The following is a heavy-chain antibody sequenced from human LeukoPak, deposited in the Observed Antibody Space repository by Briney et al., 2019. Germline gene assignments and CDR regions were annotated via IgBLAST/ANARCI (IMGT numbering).Heavy chain of an antibody. CDR3: ARDHLGACSGGSCFYY. V-gene: IGHV1-69*13. CDR2: IIPIFGTA. Sequence: EASVTVSCTASGGTFSSYAISWVRQAPGQGLEWMGGIIPIFGTANYAQKFQGRVTITADESTSTAYMELSSLRSEDTAVYYCARDHLGACSGGSCFYYWGQGTLVTVSS. CDR1: GGTFSSYA. D-gene: IGHD2-15*01. J-gene: IGHJ4*02.